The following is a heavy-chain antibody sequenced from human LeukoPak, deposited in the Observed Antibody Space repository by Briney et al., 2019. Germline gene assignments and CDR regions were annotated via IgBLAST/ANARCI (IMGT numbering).Heavy chain of an antibody. CDR3: AKDRSGSYSYFYYHYGMDV. CDR1: GCTFSSHV. D-gene: IGHD1-26*01. J-gene: IGHJ6*02. Sequence: GGSLRLSCAASGCTFSSHVMHWVRQAPGRGLEWVALRSYDGYNKYYADSVKGRFTIARDKSKNTVYLQMNSLRVEDTAVYYCAKDRSGSYSYFYYHYGMDVWGQGTTVTVSS. V-gene: IGHV3-30*18. CDR2: RSYDGYNK.